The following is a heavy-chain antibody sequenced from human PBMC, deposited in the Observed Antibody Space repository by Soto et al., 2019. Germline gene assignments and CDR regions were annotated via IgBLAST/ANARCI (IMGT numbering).Heavy chain of an antibody. J-gene: IGHJ3*02. Sequence: GGSLRLSCAASGFTFSSYSMNWVRQAPGKGLEWVSYISSSSSTIYYADSVKGRFTISRDNAKNSLYLQMNSLRAEDTAVYYCARAADCSSTSCYSVVWDGGDAFDIWGQGTMVTVSS. CDR3: ARAADCSSTSCYSVVWDGGDAFDI. CDR1: GFTFSSYS. CDR2: ISSSSSTI. D-gene: IGHD2-2*01. V-gene: IGHV3-48*01.